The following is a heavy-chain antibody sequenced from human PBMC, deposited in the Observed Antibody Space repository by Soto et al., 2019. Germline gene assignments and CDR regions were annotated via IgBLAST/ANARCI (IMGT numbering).Heavy chain of an antibody. Sequence: EVQLVESGGGLVQPGGSLRLSCAASGFTFSSYSMNWVRQAPGKGLEWVSYISSSSTTKYYAASVKGRFTISRDNAKKSLYLQMNSLRAEDTAVYYCARDGCSGSNCLTWFDPWGQGTLVTVSS. J-gene: IGHJ5*02. CDR3: ARDGCSGSNCLTWFDP. CDR1: GFTFSSYS. CDR2: ISSSSTTK. V-gene: IGHV3-48*01. D-gene: IGHD2-15*01.